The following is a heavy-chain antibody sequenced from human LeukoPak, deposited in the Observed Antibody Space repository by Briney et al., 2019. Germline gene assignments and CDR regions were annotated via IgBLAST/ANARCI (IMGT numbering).Heavy chain of an antibody. Sequence: PGGSLRLSCAASGFTFNSYSMNWVRQAPGKGLEWVSYITSSDGATYYADSVKGRFTISRDNAKNSLYLQMNSLRDEDTAVYYCASDRDHAFDYWGLGTLVTVSS. J-gene: IGHJ4*02. D-gene: IGHD1-14*01. V-gene: IGHV3-48*02. CDR1: GFTFNSYS. CDR2: ITSSDGAT. CDR3: ASDRDHAFDY.